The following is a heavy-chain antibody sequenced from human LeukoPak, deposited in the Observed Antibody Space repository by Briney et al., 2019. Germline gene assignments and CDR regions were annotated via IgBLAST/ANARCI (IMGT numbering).Heavy chain of an antibody. V-gene: IGHV4-34*01. J-gene: IGHJ6*02. Sequence: PSETLSLTCAVYGGSFSGYCWSWIRQPPGKGLEWIGEINHSGSTNYNPSLKSRVTISVDTSKNQFSLKLSSVTAADTAVYYCARERNIVVVPAAGYGMDVWGQGTTVTVSS. CDR2: INHSGST. CDR1: GGSFSGYC. CDR3: ARERNIVVVPAAGYGMDV. D-gene: IGHD2-2*01.